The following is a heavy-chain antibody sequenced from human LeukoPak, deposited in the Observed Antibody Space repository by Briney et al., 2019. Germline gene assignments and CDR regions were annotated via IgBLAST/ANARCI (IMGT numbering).Heavy chain of an antibody. CDR1: GFILENHA. CDR3: ARDFNWNEPYYFDY. Sequence: PGGSLRLSCVASGFILENHAMSWIRKAPGKGLEWVSGTSSNGEVKHYADSVKGRFTVSRDNSKDTLYMQMDSLGVEDTAMYYCARDFNWNEPYYFDYWGPGTLVTVSS. CDR2: TSSNGEVK. D-gene: IGHD1-1*01. V-gene: IGHV3-23*01. J-gene: IGHJ4*02.